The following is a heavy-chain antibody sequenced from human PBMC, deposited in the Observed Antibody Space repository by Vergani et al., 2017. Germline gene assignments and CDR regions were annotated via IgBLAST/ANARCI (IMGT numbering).Heavy chain of an antibody. CDR3: ARGGGYYYVLLDY. V-gene: IGHV1-2*02. D-gene: IGHD3-22*01. Sequence: QVQLVQSGAEVKKPGASVKVSCKASGYTFTGYYMHWVRQAPGQGLEWMGWINPNSCGTNYAQKFQGSVTMTRDTSISTAYLELSRLRSDDTAVYYCARGGGYYYVLLDYWGQGTLVTVSS. CDR1: GYTFTGYY. J-gene: IGHJ4*02. CDR2: INPNSCGT.